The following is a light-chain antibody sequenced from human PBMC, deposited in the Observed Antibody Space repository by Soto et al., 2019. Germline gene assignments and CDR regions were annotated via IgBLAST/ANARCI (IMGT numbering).Light chain of an antibody. Sequence: QSALTQPASVSGSPGQSITISCTGTSSDVGSYNLVSWYQQHPGKAPKLMIYEGSKRPSGVSNRFSGSKSGNTASLSISGLQAEDEADYYCCSYAGSSTFDVVFGGGTKRTVL. CDR1: SSDVGSYNL. CDR3: CSYAGSSTFDVV. V-gene: IGLV2-23*03. J-gene: IGLJ2*01. CDR2: EGS.